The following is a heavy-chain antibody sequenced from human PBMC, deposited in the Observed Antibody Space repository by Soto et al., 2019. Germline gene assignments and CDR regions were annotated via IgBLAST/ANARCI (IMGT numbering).Heavy chain of an antibody. CDR3: AKDILSGYDSGAFDI. Sequence: PGGSLRLSCAASGFTFDDYAMHWVRQAPGKGLEWVSGISWNSGSVGYADSVKGRFTISRDNAKNSLYLQMNSLRAEDTALYYCAKDILSGYDSGAFDIWGQGTMVTVSS. CDR1: GFTFDDYA. J-gene: IGHJ3*02. CDR2: ISWNSGSV. V-gene: IGHV3-9*01. D-gene: IGHD5-12*01.